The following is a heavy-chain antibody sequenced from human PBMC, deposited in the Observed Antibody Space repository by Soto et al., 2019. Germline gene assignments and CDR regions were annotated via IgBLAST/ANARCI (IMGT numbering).Heavy chain of an antibody. CDR1: GERVSTNSAT. V-gene: IGHV6-1*01. Sequence: SQTLSLTFAISGERVSTNSATWNWLRRSPSRGLEWLGRTYSRPKWYTDYAISVKGRITITPDTSKSRFSLQLNSVTPEDTAVYYCARSGDFDDSEKYFGLEVWGQGTTVTVSS. CDR2: TYSRPKWYT. CDR3: ARSGDFDDSEKYFGLEV. J-gene: IGHJ6*02. D-gene: IGHD3-22*01.